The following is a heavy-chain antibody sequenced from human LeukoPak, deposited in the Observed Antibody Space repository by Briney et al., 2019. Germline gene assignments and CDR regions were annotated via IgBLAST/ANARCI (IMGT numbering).Heavy chain of an antibody. Sequence: GGSLRLSCAASGFRFDDYAMFWVRQPPGKGLEWVSGISWNGFSIGYVDSVKGRFTISRDNAKNSLYLQMNSLRVEDTALYYCAKRGSGSHAFDIWGQGTVVTVSS. D-gene: IGHD3-10*01. CDR1: GFRFDDYA. V-gene: IGHV3-9*01. CDR3: AKRGSGSHAFDI. J-gene: IGHJ3*02. CDR2: ISWNGFSI.